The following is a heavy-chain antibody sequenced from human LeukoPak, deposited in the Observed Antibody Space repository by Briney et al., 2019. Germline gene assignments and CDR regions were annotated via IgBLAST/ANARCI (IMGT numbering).Heavy chain of an antibody. CDR1: GFTFSSYS. Sequence: GGSLRLSCAVSGFTFSSYSIHWVRQAPGKGLEWVAVISYDGSNKYYADSVKGRFTISRDNSKNTLYLQMNSLRPEDTAVYYCARTHYGSGSSGFDYWGQGTLVTVSS. V-gene: IGHV3-30-3*01. CDR2: ISYDGSNK. J-gene: IGHJ4*02. D-gene: IGHD3-10*01. CDR3: ARTHYGSGSSGFDY.